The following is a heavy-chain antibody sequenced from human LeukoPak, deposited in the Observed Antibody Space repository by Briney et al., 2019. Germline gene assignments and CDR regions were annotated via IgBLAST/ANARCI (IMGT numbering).Heavy chain of an antibody. Sequence: ASVKVSCKASGYTFTGYYMHWVRQAPGQGLEWMGWINPNSGGTNYAQKFQGRVTMTRDTSISTAYMELSRLRSDDTAVYYCARDRGYSSGFLAGDWFDPWGQGTLVTVSS. V-gene: IGHV1-2*02. CDR3: ARDRGYSSGFLAGDWFDP. CDR2: INPNSGGT. D-gene: IGHD6-19*01. J-gene: IGHJ5*02. CDR1: GYTFTGYY.